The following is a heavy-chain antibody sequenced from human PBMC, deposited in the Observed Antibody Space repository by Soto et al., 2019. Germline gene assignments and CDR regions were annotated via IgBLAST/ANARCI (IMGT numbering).Heavy chain of an antibody. V-gene: IGHV3-48*02. CDR3: AREQYSSSSYGMDV. J-gene: IGHJ6*02. D-gene: IGHD6-6*01. CDR1: GFTFSSYS. CDR2: ISSSSSTI. Sequence: GGSLRLSCAASGFTFSSYSMNWVRQAPGKGLEWVSYISSSSSTIYYADSVKGRFTISRDNAKNSLYLQMNSLRDEDTAVYYCAREQYSSSSYGMDVWGQGPTVTVSS.